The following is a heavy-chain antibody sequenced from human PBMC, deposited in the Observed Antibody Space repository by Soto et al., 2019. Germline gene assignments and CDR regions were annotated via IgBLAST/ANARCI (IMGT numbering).Heavy chain of an antibody. CDR3: ARDKITGLFDY. D-gene: IGHD2-8*02. J-gene: IGHJ4*02. Sequence: QVQLQQWGAGLLKPSETLSLTCAVYGGSFSGYYWTWIRQPPGTGLEWTAEINHSGRTNYNPSLKSRVTISVDTSKNQFSLKLTSVTAADTAVYYCARDKITGLFDYWGQGTLVTVSS. V-gene: IGHV4-34*01. CDR1: GGSFSGYY. CDR2: INHSGRT.